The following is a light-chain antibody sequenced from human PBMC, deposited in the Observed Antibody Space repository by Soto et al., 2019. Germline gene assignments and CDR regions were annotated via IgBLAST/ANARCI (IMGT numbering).Light chain of an antibody. CDR3: GTWDTSLSAVV. CDR1: SSNIGKNY. CDR2: DTN. V-gene: IGLV1-51*01. J-gene: IGLJ2*01. Sequence: QSVLTQPPSVSAAPGQKGTISCSGASSNIGKNYVSWYQQLPGTAPKLLIFDTNKRPSGIPDRFSGSKSGTSAALDITALQTGDEADYYCGTWDTSLSAVVFGGGTKLTVL.